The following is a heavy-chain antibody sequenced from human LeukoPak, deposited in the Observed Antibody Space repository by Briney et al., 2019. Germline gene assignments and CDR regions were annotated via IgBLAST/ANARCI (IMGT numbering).Heavy chain of an antibody. CDR2: IRHDGSSK. J-gene: IGHJ4*02. CDR3: AKEEVQWELRFDY. V-gene: IGHV3-30*02. D-gene: IGHD1-26*01. Sequence: GGSLRLSCAASGFTFSSYGMHWVRQAPGKGLEWVAFIRHDGSSKYYADSVKGRFTISRDNSKNTLYLQMNSLRAEDTAVYYCAKEEVQWELRFDYWGQGTLVTVSS. CDR1: GFTFSSYG.